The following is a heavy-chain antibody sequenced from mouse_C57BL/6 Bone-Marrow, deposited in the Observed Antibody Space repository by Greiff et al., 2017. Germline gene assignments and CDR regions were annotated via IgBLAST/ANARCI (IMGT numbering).Heavy chain of an antibody. CDR3: VRSGWLDFDD. J-gene: IGHJ2*01. D-gene: IGHD1-1*02. Sequence: QVQLQQSGPELVKPGASVKISCKASGYAFSSSWMNWVKQRPGKGLEWIGRIYPGDGDTNYNGKFKGKATLTADKSSSTAYMQLSSLTSEDSAVYFCVRSGWLDFDDWGQGTTLTVSS. V-gene: IGHV1-82*01. CDR1: GYAFSSSW. CDR2: IYPGDGDT.